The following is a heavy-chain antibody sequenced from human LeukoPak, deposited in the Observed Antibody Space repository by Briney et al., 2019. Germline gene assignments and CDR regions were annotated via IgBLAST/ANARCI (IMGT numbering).Heavy chain of an antibody. J-gene: IGHJ4*02. Sequence: GGSLRLSCVASGFTFGKYWMSWVRQAPGKGLEWVANIKQDGSEKYFVDSVKGRFTISRDNAKNSLYLQMNSLRAEDTAVYFCARDVAGFDYWGQGTLVTVSS. CDR3: ARDVAGFDY. CDR2: IKQDGSEK. CDR1: GFTFGKYW. D-gene: IGHD1-14*01. V-gene: IGHV3-7*03.